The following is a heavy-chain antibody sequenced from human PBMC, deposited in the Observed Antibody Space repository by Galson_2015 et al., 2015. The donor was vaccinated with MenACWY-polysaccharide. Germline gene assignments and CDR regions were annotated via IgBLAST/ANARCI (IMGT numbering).Heavy chain of an antibody. CDR2: T. Sequence: TKYSPSLNSRVTISVDTSNNQFSLKLSSVTAEDTAVYYCVRDPKQTSTTVPMGRFDYWGQGTLVTVSS. J-gene: IGHJ4*02. V-gene: IGHV4-59*01. CDR3: VRDPKQTSTTVPMGRFDY. D-gene: IGHD4-17*01.